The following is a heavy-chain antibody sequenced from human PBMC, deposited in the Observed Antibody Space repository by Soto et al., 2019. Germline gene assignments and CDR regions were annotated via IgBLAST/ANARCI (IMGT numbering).Heavy chain of an antibody. CDR1: GYTFTSYA. CDR2: INAGNGNT. CDR3: ARLTGRTNYFDY. V-gene: IGHV1-3*01. J-gene: IGHJ4*02. D-gene: IGHD1-7*01. Sequence: ASVKVSCTASGYTFTSYAMHWVRHAPGQRLEWMGWINAGNGNTKYSQKFQGRVTITRDTSASTAYMELSSLRSEDTAVYYCARLTGRTNYFDYWGQGTLVTVSS.